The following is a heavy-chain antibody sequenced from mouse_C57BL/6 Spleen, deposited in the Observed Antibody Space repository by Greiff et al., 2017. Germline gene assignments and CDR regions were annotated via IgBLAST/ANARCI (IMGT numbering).Heavy chain of an antibody. D-gene: IGHD1-1*01. J-gene: IGHJ1*03. V-gene: IGHV1-81*01. CDR1: GYTFTSYG. Sequence: VKLQESGAELARPGASVKLSCKASGYTFTSYGISWVKQRTGQGLEWIGEIYPRSGNTYYNEKFKGKATLTADKSSSTAYMELRSLTSEDSAVYFCARSHYYYGSRGNWYFDVWGTGTTVTVSS. CDR2: IYPRSGNT. CDR3: ARSHYYYGSRGNWYFDV.